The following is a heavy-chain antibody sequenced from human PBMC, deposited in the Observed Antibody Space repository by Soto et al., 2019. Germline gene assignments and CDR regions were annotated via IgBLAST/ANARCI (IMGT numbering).Heavy chain of an antibody. D-gene: IGHD4-17*01. J-gene: IGHJ5*02. Sequence: QLQLQESGSGLVEPSQTLSLTCAVSGGSISADGYSWSWIRQPPGKGLEWIGYIYPSGSTYYNPSLKSRGTISVDRSKNQFSLKLTSVTAADTAVYYCARDYGHNWFDPWGQGTLVTVSS. CDR3: ARDYGHNWFDP. CDR1: GGSISADGYS. V-gene: IGHV4-30-2*01. CDR2: IYPSGST.